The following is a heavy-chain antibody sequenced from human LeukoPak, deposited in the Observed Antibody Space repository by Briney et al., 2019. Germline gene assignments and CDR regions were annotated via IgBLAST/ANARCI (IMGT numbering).Heavy chain of an antibody. J-gene: IGHJ4*02. CDR2: TSYDGSNK. CDR3: ARDVTAGWVPDY. CDR1: GFTFSSYG. V-gene: IGHV3-30*03. D-gene: IGHD1-1*01. Sequence: GGSLRLSCAASGFTFSSYGMHWVRQAPGKGLEWVAVTSYDGSNKYYADSVKGRFTISRDNAKNSLYLQMNSLRAEDTAVYYCARDVTAGWVPDYWGQGTLVTVSS.